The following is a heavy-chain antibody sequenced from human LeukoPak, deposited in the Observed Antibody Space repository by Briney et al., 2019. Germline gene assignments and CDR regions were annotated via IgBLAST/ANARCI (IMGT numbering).Heavy chain of an antibody. CDR2: MNPNSGNT. Sequence: ASVKVPCKASGYTFTSYDINWVRQATGQGLEWMGWMNPNSGNTGYAQKFQGRVTMTRNTSISTAYMELSSLRSEDTAVYYCARAGQYSSSWYGYYYYMDVWGKGTTVTVSS. CDR3: ARAGQYSSSWYGYYYYMDV. V-gene: IGHV1-8*01. J-gene: IGHJ6*03. D-gene: IGHD6-13*01. CDR1: GYTFTSYD.